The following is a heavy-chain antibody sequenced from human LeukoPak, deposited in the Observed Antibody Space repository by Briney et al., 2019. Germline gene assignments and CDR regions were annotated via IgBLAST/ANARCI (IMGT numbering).Heavy chain of an antibody. V-gene: IGHV3-9*03. J-gene: IGHJ4*02. D-gene: IGHD7-27*01. CDR3: AKSLRTGAAFDY. CDR2: ISWNSGSI. CDR1: GFTFDDYA. Sequence: GGSLRLSCAASGFTFDDYAMHWVREAPGKGVEGGAGISWNSGSIGYADSVKGRFTISRDNAKNSLYLQMNSLRAEDMALYYCAKSLRTGAAFDYWGQGTLVTVSS.